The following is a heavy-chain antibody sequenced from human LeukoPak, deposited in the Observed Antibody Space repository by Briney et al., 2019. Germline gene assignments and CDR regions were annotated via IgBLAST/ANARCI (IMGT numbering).Heavy chain of an antibody. Sequence: KASETLSLTCAVYGGSFSGYYWSWIRQPPGKGLEWIGYIYYSGSTNYNPSLKSRVTISVDTSKNQFSLKLSSVTAADTAVYYCARDTPAYYDSSGYSASDAFDIWGQGTMVTVSS. J-gene: IGHJ3*02. D-gene: IGHD3-22*01. CDR2: IYYSGST. CDR1: GGSFSGYY. V-gene: IGHV4-59*01. CDR3: ARDTPAYYDSSGYSASDAFDI.